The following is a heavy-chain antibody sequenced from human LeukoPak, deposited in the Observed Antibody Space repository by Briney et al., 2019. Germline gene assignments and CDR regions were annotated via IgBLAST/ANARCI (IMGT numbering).Heavy chain of an antibody. CDR2: IYYSGST. CDR1: GGSISSGGYY. J-gene: IGHJ3*02. Sequence: PSETLSLTCTVSGGSISSGGYYWSWIRQHPGTGLEWIGYIYYSGSTYYNPSLKSRVTISVDTSKNQFSLKLSSVTAADTAVYYCARGKADDAFDIWGQGTMVTVSS. V-gene: IGHV4-31*03. CDR3: ARGKADDAFDI.